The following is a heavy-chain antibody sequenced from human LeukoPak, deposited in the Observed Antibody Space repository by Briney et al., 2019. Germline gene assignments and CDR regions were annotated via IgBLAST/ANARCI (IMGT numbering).Heavy chain of an antibody. J-gene: IGHJ3*02. D-gene: IGHD3-10*01. CDR1: GFTFSSYA. V-gene: IGHV3-23*01. CDR3: CITMVRVGRLEAFVI. CDR2: ISGSGGST. Sequence: GGSLRLSCVAYGFTFSSYAMSWVRHAPGKGLEWVSAISGSGGSTYYADSVKGRFTISRDNSKNPLYLQMNSLRAEDTGVYYCCITMVRVGRLEAFVISGEGTIVTVSS.